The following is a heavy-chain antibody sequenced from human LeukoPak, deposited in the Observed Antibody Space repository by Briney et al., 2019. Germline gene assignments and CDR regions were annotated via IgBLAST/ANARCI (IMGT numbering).Heavy chain of an antibody. CDR3: ARDLSYSSSSGWGSDY. CDR2: IGGSGSYI. J-gene: IGHJ4*02. V-gene: IGHV3-11*04. CDR1: GFTFSDYY. D-gene: IGHD6-6*01. Sequence: PGGSLRLYCAASGFTFSDYYMSWIRQAPGQGLEWVSYIGGSGSYIYYADSVKGRFTISRDNATNSLYLQMNSLRAEDTAVYYCARDLSYSSSSGWGSDYWGQGTLVTVSS.